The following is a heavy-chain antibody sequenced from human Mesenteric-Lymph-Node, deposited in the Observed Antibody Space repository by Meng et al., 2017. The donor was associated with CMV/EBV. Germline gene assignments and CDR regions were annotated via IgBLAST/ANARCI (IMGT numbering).Heavy chain of an antibody. D-gene: IGHD2-21*01. J-gene: IGHJ4*02. V-gene: IGHV3-11*04. CDR1: GFTFSDYY. CDR2: ISSSGSTI. CDR3: ARIGTIAAPSDY. Sequence: GESLKISCAASGFTFSDYYMSWIRQAPGKGLEWVSYISSSGSTIYYADSVKGRFTISRDNAKNSLYLQMNSLRAEDTAVYYCARIGTIAAPSDYWGQGTLVTVSS.